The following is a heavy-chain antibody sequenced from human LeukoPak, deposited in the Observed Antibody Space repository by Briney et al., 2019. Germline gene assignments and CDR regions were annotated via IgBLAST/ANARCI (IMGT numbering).Heavy chain of an antibody. V-gene: IGHV6-1*01. CDR1: GDSVSSNSAT. Sequence: SQTLSLTCAISGDSVSSNSATWNWIRQSPSRGLEWLGRTYYRSKWYNDYAVSVKSRITINSDTSKNQFSLQLKSVTPEDTAVYYCARNTPDFGTHQRFDPWGQGTLVTVSS. D-gene: IGHD3-10*01. CDR2: TYYRSKWYN. CDR3: ARNTPDFGTHQRFDP. J-gene: IGHJ5*02.